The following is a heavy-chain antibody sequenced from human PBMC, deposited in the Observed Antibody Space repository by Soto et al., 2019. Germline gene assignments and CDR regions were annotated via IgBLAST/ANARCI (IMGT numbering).Heavy chain of an antibody. J-gene: IGHJ4*02. CDR2: IYPGDSDI. CDR1: GFKFSSRW. D-gene: IGHD3-10*01. V-gene: IGHV5-51*01. Sequence: GESLKISCQGAGFKFSSRWIGWVRQTPGKGLEWVGIIYPGDSDIKYSPSFQGHVTISVDKSITTAYLQWSSLQASDSAIYYCARQDGSGSFDYWGQGTRVTVSS. CDR3: ARQDGSGSFDY.